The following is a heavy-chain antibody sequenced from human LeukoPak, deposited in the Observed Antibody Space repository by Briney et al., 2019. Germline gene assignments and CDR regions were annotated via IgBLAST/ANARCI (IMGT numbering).Heavy chain of an antibody. J-gene: IGHJ4*02. CDR1: GFTFRNFG. D-gene: IGHD2-8*02. CDR3: AKEKSQVGVDSASTLVDH. CDR2: IRFDGRDE. Sequence: GGSLRLSCAASGFTFRNFGMHWVRQAPGKGLEWVAFIRFDGRDEYYVDSLKGRFTISRDNSKNTVYLQMNGLTSEDTALYYCAKEKSQVGVDSASTLVDHWGQGTLVIVSS. V-gene: IGHV3-30*02.